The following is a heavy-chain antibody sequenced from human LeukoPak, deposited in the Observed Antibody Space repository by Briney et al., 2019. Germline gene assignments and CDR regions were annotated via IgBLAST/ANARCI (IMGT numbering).Heavy chain of an antibody. CDR2: ISGSGGST. CDR1: GFTFGSYA. Sequence: GGSLRLSCAASGFTFGSYALSWVRQAPGKGLQWVSAISGSGGSTYYADSVKGRFTISRDNSKNALYLQMNSLRAEGTAVYYCAKVPYYDFRNGYYPVFDYWGQGTLVTVSS. CDR3: AKVPYYDFRNGYYPVFDY. V-gene: IGHV3-23*01. J-gene: IGHJ4*02. D-gene: IGHD3-3*01.